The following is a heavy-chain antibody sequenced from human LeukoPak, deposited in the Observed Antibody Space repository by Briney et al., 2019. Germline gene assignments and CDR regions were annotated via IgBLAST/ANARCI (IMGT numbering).Heavy chain of an antibody. CDR1: GFTFTTYW. CDR2: IKQDGSEK. CDR3: ARRAGAYSHPYDY. V-gene: IGHV3-7*01. Sequence: GGSLRLSCAASGFTFTTYWMGWVRQAPGKGLEWVANIKQDGSEKYYVDSVRGRFTISRDNAKNSLSLQMNSLRAEDTAVYYCARRAGAYSHPYDYWGQGTLVTVSS. J-gene: IGHJ4*02. D-gene: IGHD4/OR15-4a*01.